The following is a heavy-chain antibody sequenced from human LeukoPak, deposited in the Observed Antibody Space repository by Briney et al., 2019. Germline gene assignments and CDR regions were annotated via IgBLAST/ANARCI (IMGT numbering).Heavy chain of an antibody. CDR2: IIPIFGTA. CDR1: GGTFSSYA. V-gene: IGHV1-69*13. D-gene: IGHD3-3*01. J-gene: IGHJ4*02. Sequence: SVKVSCKASGGTFSSYAISWVRQAPGQGLEWMGGIIPIFGTANHAQKFQGRVTITADESTSTAYMELSSLRSEDTAVYYCARRTPPTFWSGYYTGGYFDYWGQGTLVTVSS. CDR3: ARRTPPTFWSGYYTGGYFDY.